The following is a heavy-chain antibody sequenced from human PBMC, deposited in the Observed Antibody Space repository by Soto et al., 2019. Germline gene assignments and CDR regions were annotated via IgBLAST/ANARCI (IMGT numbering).Heavy chain of an antibody. V-gene: IGHV4-31*03. J-gene: IGHJ4*02. CDR1: CGSISSGGYY. CDR3: ARGSTDYFFDY. Sequence: TLSLTCTVSCGSISSGGYYWSWIRQHPGKGLEWIGYIYDSGSTDYNPSLRSRVTMSVDTSKNQFALKLSSVTAADTAVYYCARGSTDYFFDYWGQGILVTVSS. D-gene: IGHD4-17*01. CDR2: IYDSGST.